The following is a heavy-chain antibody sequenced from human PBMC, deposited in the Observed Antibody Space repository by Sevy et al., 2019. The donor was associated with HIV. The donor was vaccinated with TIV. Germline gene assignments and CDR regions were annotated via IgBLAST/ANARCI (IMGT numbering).Heavy chain of an antibody. V-gene: IGHV4-59*12. CDR3: ARAPPVVVVPGAPSWFDP. Sequence: SETLSLTCTVSGGSISTYYWSWIRQPPGKGLEYIGYIYYTGSTNYNPSLKSRVTISVDTSKNQFSLRLNSVTAADTAVYYCARAPPVVVVPGAPSWFDPWGQGTLVTVSS. D-gene: IGHD2-2*01. CDR2: IYYTGST. CDR1: GGSISTYY. J-gene: IGHJ5*02.